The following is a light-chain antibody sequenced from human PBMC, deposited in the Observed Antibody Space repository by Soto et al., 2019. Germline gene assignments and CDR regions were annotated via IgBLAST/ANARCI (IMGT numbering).Light chain of an antibody. V-gene: IGKV3-15*01. CDR3: QHYNYWPPKT. J-gene: IGKJ1*01. CDR1: QGIGDT. Sequence: VVLTQSPDTLSLPPGERATLSCRASQGIGDTLAWYQQKPGQTPRLLIYDTSIRATGVPARFSGSGSGTDFTLTISSLQSEDFAVYYCQHYNYWPPKTFGQGTKVDIK. CDR2: DTS.